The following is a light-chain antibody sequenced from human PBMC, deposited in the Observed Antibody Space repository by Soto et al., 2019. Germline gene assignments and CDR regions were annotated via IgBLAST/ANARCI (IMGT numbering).Light chain of an antibody. CDR2: EVN. V-gene: IGLV2-8*01. CDR3: SSYAGRDLFRV. CDR1: SNDVGGFEF. Sequence: QSALTQPPSASGSPGQSVTISCTGTSNDVGGFEFVSWYQHHPGKAPKLIIYEVNKRPSGVPDRFSGSKSHFTASLTVSGLQVEYEADYYCSSYAGRDLFRVFGGGTKLTVL. J-gene: IGLJ3*02.